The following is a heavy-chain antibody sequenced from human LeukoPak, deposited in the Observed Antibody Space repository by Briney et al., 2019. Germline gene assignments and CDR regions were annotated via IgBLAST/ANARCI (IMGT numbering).Heavy chain of an antibody. J-gene: IGHJ6*02. CDR1: GGSISSYY. Sequence: PSETLSLTCTVSGGSISSYYWSWIRQPPGKGLEWIGYIYYSGSTNYNPSLKSRVTISVDTSKNQFSLKLSSVTAADTAVYYCARHLAGIAAENYYYGMDVWGQGTTVTVSS. V-gene: IGHV4-59*08. CDR3: ARHLAGIAAENYYYGMDV. CDR2: IYYSGST. D-gene: IGHD6-13*01.